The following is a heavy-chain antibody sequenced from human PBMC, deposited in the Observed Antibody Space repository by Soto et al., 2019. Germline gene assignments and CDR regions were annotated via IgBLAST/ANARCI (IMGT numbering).Heavy chain of an antibody. CDR1: GGSVSSGSYY. D-gene: IGHD5-12*01. J-gene: IGHJ4*02. CDR2: IYYSGST. Sequence: QVQLQESGPGLVKPSETLSLTCTVSGGSVSSGSYYWSWIRQPPGKGLEWIGYIYYSGSTNYNPYLKSRVTISVDTSKNQFSLKLSSVTAADTDVYYCARYVATYPYYFDYWGQGTLVTVSS. CDR3: ARYVATYPYYFDY. V-gene: IGHV4-61*01.